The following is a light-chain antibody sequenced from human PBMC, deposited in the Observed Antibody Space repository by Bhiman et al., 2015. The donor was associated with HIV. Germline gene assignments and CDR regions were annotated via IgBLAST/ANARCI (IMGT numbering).Light chain of an antibody. Sequence: QPVLTQSPSASASLGASVKLTCTLSSGHSSYAIAWHQQQPEKGPRYLMMLNSDGGHRKGDGIPDRFSGSSSGAERYLTISSLQSEDEADYYCQTWGTGIQVFGGGT. CDR2: LNSDGGH. CDR3: QTWGTGIQV. V-gene: IGLV4-69*01. CDR1: SGHSSYA. J-gene: IGLJ3*02.